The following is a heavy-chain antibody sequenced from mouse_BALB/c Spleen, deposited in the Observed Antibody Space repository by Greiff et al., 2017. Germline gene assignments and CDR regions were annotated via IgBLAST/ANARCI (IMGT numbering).Heavy chain of an antibody. CDR1: GFTFSSYA. Sequence: EVKLMESGGGLVKPGGSLKLSCAASGFTFSSYAMSWVRQTPEKRLEWVASISSGGSTYYPDSVKGRFTISRDNARNILYLQMSSLRSEDTAMYYCARGYGYDEAADYWGQGTTLTVSS. CDR3: ARGYGYDEAADY. CDR2: ISSGGST. D-gene: IGHD2-2*01. J-gene: IGHJ2*01. V-gene: IGHV5-6-5*01.